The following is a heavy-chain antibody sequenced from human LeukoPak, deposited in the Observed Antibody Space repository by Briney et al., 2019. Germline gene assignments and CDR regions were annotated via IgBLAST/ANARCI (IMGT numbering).Heavy chain of an antibody. CDR3: ARAVSSSWYFYWFDP. V-gene: IGHV1-2*02. J-gene: IGHJ5*02. Sequence: GASVKVSCKASGYIFTDYYMHWVRQAPGQGLEWMGWINPNSGGTNYEQKFQGRVTITADKSTSTAYMELSSLRSEDTAVYYCARAVSSSWYFYWFDPWGQGTLVTVSS. D-gene: IGHD6-13*01. CDR2: INPNSGGT. CDR1: GYIFTDYY.